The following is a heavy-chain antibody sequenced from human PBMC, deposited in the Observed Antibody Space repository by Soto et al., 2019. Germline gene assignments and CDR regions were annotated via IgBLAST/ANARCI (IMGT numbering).Heavy chain of an antibody. D-gene: IGHD7-27*01. CDR3: TRANWYSEY. V-gene: IGHV4-59*11. J-gene: IGHJ4*02. CDR2: IYYNGNT. Sequence: QVQLQESGPGLVKPSETLSLTCSVSGGSISNHYWSWIRQPPGKGLEWIGYIYYNGNTNYNPSLKRRLTMSVDTCRTQISLKLTTVTAADTAVYYCTRANWYSEYWGQGTLVTVSS. CDR1: GGSISNHY.